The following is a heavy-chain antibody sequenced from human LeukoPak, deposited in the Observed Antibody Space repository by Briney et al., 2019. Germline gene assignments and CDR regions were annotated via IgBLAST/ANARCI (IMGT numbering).Heavy chain of an antibody. V-gene: IGHV3-30*02. CDR2: IRYDGSNK. CDR1: GFTFSSYG. Sequence: GGSLRLSCAASGFTFSSYGMHWVRQAPGKGLEWVAFIRYDGSNKYYADSVKGRFTISRDNSKNTLYLQMNSLRAEDTAVYYCGKLPGKFNVALLFGLWGQGTLVTGSS. CDR3: GKLPGKFNVALLFGL. J-gene: IGHJ4*02. D-gene: IGHD3/OR15-3a*01.